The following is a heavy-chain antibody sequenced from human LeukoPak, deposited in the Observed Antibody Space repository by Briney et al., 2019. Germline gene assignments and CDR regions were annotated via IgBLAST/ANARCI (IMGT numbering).Heavy chain of an antibody. Sequence: SETLSLTCAVYGGSFSGYYWSWIRQPPGKGREWIGEINHSGSTNYNPSLKSRVTISVATSKNQFSLKLSSVTAADTAVYYGARGRRSGDYYYYYGMDVWGQGTTVTVSS. V-gene: IGHV4-34*01. CDR1: GGSFSGYY. CDR3: ARGRRSGDYYYYYGMDV. CDR2: INHSGST. D-gene: IGHD3-16*01. J-gene: IGHJ6*02.